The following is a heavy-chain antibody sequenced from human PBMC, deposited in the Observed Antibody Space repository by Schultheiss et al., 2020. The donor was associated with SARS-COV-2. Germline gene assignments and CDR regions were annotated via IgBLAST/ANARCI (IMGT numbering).Heavy chain of an antibody. D-gene: IGHD3-10*01. CDR3: ARGITMPCY. V-gene: IGHV1-46*01. CDR1: GYTFTSYY. CDR2: INPSGGST. Sequence: ASVKVSCKASGYTFTSYYMHWVRQAPGQGLEWMGIINPSGGSTSYAQKFQGRVTMTTDTSTSTAYMELRSLRSDDTAVYYCARGITMPCYWGQGTLVTVSS. J-gene: IGHJ4*02.